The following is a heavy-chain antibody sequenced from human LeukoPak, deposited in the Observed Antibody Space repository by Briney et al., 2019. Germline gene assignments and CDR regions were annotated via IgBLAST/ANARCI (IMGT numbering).Heavy chain of an antibody. CDR2: IYYSGST. Sequence: SETLSLTCTVSGGSISSVDYYWSWIRQPPGKGLEWIGYIYYSGSTYYNPSLKSRVTISVDTSKNQFSLKLSSVTAAGTAVYYCAREGYDSSGYYYGEVAYWGQGALVTVSS. CDR3: AREGYDSSGYYYGEVAY. D-gene: IGHD3-22*01. V-gene: IGHV4-30-4*01. J-gene: IGHJ4*02. CDR1: GGSISSVDYY.